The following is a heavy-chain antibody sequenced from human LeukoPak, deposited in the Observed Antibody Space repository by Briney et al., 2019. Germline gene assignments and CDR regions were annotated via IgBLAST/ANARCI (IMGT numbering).Heavy chain of an antibody. D-gene: IGHD2-15*01. Sequence: SEALSLTCTVSGGSISSYYWSWIRQPPGKGLEWIGDIYYSGSTNYNPSLKSRVTISVDTSKNQFSLKLSSVTAADTAVYYCARRREYCSGGSCYDYGMDVWGQGTTVTVSS. CDR3: ARRREYCSGGSCYDYGMDV. V-gene: IGHV4-59*08. CDR2: IYYSGST. CDR1: GGSISSYY. J-gene: IGHJ6*02.